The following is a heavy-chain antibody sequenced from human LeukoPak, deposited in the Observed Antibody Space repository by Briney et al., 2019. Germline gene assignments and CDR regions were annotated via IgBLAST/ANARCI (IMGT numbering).Heavy chain of an antibody. J-gene: IGHJ4*02. V-gene: IGHV3-74*01. Sequence: EGSLRLSCAASGFTFSNYWMSWVRQAPGKGLVWVSRINSDGSSRHYADSVKGRFTISRDNAKNTLHLQMTSLRAEDTAVYYCARGGPDSSDYSSLFDYWGRGILVTVSS. CDR3: ARGGPDSSDYSSLFDY. D-gene: IGHD3-22*01. CDR2: INSDGSSR. CDR1: GFTFSNYW.